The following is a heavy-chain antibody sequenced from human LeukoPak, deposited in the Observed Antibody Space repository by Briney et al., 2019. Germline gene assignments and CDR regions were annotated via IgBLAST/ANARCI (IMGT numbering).Heavy chain of an antibody. CDR2: IWHDGTYI. D-gene: IGHD6-13*01. CDR3: AREGPTTAVGSGAPDI. V-gene: IGHV3-33*08. Sequence: GGSLRLSCAASGFTFSPYSMNWIRQAPGKGLEWVAVIWHDGTYISYGDSVRGRFTISRDNSKNTLYLQMNSLRAEDTAVYYCAREGPTTAVGSGAPDIWGLGTMVTVSS. CDR1: GFTFSPYS. J-gene: IGHJ3*02.